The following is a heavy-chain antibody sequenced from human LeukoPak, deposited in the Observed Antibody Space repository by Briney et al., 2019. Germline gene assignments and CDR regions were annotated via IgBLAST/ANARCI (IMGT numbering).Heavy chain of an antibody. CDR3: ARYRNYYDSRGYYYVEYFQH. CDR1: GYPLTGYY. Sequence: ASVKVSCKASGYPLTGYYMHWVRQAPGQGLEWMGWINPNSGGTNYAQKFQGRVTMTRDTSISTAYMELSRLRSDDTAVYYCARYRNYYDSRGYYYVEYFQHWGQGTLVTVSS. J-gene: IGHJ1*01. D-gene: IGHD3-22*01. CDR2: INPNSGGT. V-gene: IGHV1-2*02.